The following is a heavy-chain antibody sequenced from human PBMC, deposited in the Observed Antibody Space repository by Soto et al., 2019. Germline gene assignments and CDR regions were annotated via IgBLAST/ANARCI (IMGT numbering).Heavy chain of an antibody. CDR2: IYYTGST. Sequence: QLQLQESGPGLVKPSETLSLACTVSGVSISSSFYWGWIRQPPGKGLEWIGSIYYTGSTYYNPSLKSRVTLPVATSKNWFSLKFGSVPAANTAVYFCASHYGVVLPAARRNWCDPGGQATPVTVSS. CDR3: ASHYGVVLPAARRNWCDP. V-gene: IGHV4-39*01. CDR1: GVSISSSFY. J-gene: IGHJ5*02. D-gene: IGHD2-2*01.